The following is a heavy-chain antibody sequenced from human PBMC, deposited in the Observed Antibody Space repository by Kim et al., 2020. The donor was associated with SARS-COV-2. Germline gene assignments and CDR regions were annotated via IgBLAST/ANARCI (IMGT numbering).Heavy chain of an antibody. V-gene: IGHV4-34*01. D-gene: IGHD6-13*01. CDR2: INHSGST. Sequence: SETLSLTCAVYGGSFSGYYWSWIRQPPGKGLEWIGEINHSGSTNYNPSLKSRVTISVDTSKNQFSLKLSSVTAADTAVYYCARGARGLIAAAGDFDYWG. J-gene: IGHJ4*01. CDR1: GGSFSGYY. CDR3: ARGARGLIAAAGDFDY.